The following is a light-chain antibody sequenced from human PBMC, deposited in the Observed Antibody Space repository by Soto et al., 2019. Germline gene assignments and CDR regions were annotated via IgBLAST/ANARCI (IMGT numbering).Light chain of an antibody. V-gene: IGKV3-15*01. CDR2: AAT. J-gene: IGKJ5*01. Sequence: EIVLTQSPSTLSLSPGERATLSCRASQSVSSYLAWYQQKPGQAPRLLIYAATTRATGVPARFSGSGSGTEFTLTISSLQSEDFAVYYCQQYNNWPITFGQGTRLEI. CDR3: QQYNNWPIT. CDR1: QSVSSY.